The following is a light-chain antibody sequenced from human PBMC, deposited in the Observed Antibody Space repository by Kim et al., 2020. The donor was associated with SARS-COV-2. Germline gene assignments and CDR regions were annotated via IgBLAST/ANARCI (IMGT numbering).Light chain of an antibody. CDR1: ENIGTW. Sequence: SASVVDRVTITCRASENIGTWLAWYQQKPGRAPSLLIYLASTLESGVPSRFSGTGSGTEFSLSMTSLQPDDFATYYCQHYSRFPYTFGQGTKLEIK. V-gene: IGKV1-5*03. CDR2: LAS. CDR3: QHYSRFPYT. J-gene: IGKJ2*01.